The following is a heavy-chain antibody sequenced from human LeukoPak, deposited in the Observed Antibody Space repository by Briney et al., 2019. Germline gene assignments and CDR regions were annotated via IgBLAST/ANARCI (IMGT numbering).Heavy chain of an antibody. CDR2: FDPEDGET. J-gene: IGHJ1*01. V-gene: IGHV1-24*01. Sequence: GASVKVSCKVSGYTLTELSMHWVRQAPGKGLEWMGGFDPEDGETIYAQKFQGRVTMTEDTSTDTAYMELSSLRSEDTAVYYCATALGSYPATEYFQHWGQGTLVTVSS. D-gene: IGHD1-26*01. CDR1: GYTLTELS. CDR3: ATALGSYPATEYFQH.